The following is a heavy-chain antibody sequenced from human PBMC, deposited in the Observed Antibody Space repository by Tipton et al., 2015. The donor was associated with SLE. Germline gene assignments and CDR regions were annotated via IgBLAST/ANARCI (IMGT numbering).Heavy chain of an antibody. Sequence: TLSLTCTVSGGSISSSSYYWGWIRQPPGKGLEWIGYIYYSGSTYYNPSLKSRVTISVDTSKNQFSLKLSSVTAADTAVYYCARDMTTVTAWFDPWGQGTLVTVSS. CDR2: IYYSGST. D-gene: IGHD4-17*01. CDR1: GGSISSSSYY. V-gene: IGHV4-31*03. CDR3: ARDMTTVTAWFDP. J-gene: IGHJ5*02.